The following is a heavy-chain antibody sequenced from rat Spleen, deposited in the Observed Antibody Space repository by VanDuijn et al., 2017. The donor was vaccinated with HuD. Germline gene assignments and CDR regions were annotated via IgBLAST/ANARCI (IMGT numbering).Heavy chain of an antibody. V-gene: IGHV1-43*01. CDR2: INTGSGGT. CDR3: AREGQFGVGVMDA. CDR1: GYTFTSYY. J-gene: IGHJ4*01. Sequence: QVQLQQSGAELAKPGSSVKISCKASGYTFTSYYISWIKQTTGQGLEYIGYINTGSGGTNYNEKFKGKATLTVDKSSSTAFMQLSSLTPDDSAVYYCAREGQFGVGVMDAWGQGASVTVSS. D-gene: IGHD4-3*01.